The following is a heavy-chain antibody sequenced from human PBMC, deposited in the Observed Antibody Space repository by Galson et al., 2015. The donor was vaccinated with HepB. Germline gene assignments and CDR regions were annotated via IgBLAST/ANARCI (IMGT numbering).Heavy chain of an antibody. D-gene: IGHD1-7*01. CDR3: ARSGLGLELFGWWFDP. CDR1: GFTFRCYS. J-gene: IGHJ5*02. CDR2: ISSSSSTI. V-gene: IGHV3-48*01. Sequence: SLRLPCAASGFTFRCYSMNWVRHAPGKGREWVSYISSSSSTIYYADSVKGRFTIPRDNAKNSLYLQKNSLRAEDTAVYYCARSGLGLELFGWWFDPWGQGTLVTVSS.